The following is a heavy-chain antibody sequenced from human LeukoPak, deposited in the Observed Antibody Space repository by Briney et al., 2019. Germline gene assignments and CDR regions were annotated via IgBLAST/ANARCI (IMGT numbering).Heavy chain of an antibody. Sequence: GGSLRLSCGASEFIFSDYAMGWVRQAPGKGLVGVSRINGDGSTTIYADSVKGGFTISRDNAKNSLYLQMNSLRAEDTAVYNCAREIVGAWYDAFDIWGQGTMVTVSS. CDR1: EFIFSDYA. V-gene: IGHV3-74*01. J-gene: IGHJ3*02. CDR3: AREIVGAWYDAFDI. D-gene: IGHD1-26*01. CDR2: INGDGSTT.